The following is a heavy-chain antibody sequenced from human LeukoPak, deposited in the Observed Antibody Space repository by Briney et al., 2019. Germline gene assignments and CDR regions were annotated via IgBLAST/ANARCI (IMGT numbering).Heavy chain of an antibody. J-gene: IGHJ4*02. D-gene: IGHD6-6*01. V-gene: IGHV3-7*01. CDR3: ASGGQLVRTSGDY. CDR1: GFTFSNYW. Sequence: GGSLRLSCVVSGFTFSNYWMSWVRQAPGKGLEWVANIKQDGSEKYYVDSVKGRFTISRDNARKSLYLQMNSLRAEDTAVYYCASGGQLVRTSGDYWGQGTLVTVSS. CDR2: IKQDGSEK.